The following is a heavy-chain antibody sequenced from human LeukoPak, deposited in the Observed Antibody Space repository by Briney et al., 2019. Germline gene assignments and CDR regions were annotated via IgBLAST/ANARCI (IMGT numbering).Heavy chain of an antibody. CDR1: GGTFSSYT. J-gene: IGHJ4*02. CDR3: ASSSSVVPAAPVDY. CDR2: IIPILGIA. V-gene: IGHV1-69*02. D-gene: IGHD2-2*01. Sequence: ASVKASCKAPGGTFSSYTISWVRQAPGQGLEWMGRIIPILGIANYAQKFQGRVAITADKSTSTAYMELSSLRSEDTAVYYCASSSSVVPAAPVDYWGQGTLVTVSS.